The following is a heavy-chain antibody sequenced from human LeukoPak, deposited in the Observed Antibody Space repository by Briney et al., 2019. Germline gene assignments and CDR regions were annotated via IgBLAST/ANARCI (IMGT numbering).Heavy chain of an antibody. CDR2: INHSGST. J-gene: IGHJ4*02. CDR1: GGSLSGYY. CDR3: ARSYGSGSYYKLVFDY. D-gene: IGHD3-10*01. Sequence: SETLSLTCAVYGGSLSGYYWSWLRQPPGKGREGIGEINHSGSTNYNPSLKSRVTISVDTSKNQFSLKLSSVTAADTAVYYCARSYGSGSYYKLVFDYWGQGTLVTVSS. V-gene: IGHV4-34*01.